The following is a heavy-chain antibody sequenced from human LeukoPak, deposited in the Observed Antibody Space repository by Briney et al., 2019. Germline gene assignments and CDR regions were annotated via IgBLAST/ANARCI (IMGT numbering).Heavy chain of an antibody. Sequence: RGSLRLSCAASGFSISNNGTSWVRQAPGRRLEWVSGISGRGDVTWYADSVKGRFTISRDNSKNTLYLQMSNLRAEDSALYYCVKWAGFPHHWGQGTLVTVSS. CDR1: GFSISNNG. CDR2: ISGRGDVT. V-gene: IGHV3-23*01. J-gene: IGHJ5*02. D-gene: IGHD3-10*01. CDR3: VKWAGFPHH.